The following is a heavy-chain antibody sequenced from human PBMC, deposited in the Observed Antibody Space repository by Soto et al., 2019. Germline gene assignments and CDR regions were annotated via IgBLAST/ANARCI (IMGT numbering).Heavy chain of an antibody. J-gene: IGHJ5*01. V-gene: IGHV3-23*05. CDR2: IDSDGTDT. CDR3: AKGRLAVGSDWFDS. CDR1: GFTFYTYA. D-gene: IGHD1-26*01. Sequence: LRLSCEASGFTFYTYAMIWVRQAPGKGLEWVTAIDSDGTDTYYADFVKGRFTVSRDNSKNTLYLQMRSLTAEDTAIYYCAKGRLAVGSDWFDSWGPGTLVTVSS.